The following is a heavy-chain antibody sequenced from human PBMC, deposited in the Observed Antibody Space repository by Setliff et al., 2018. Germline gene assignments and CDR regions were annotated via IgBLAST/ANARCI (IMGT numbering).Heavy chain of an antibody. J-gene: IGHJ4*02. CDR1: GYSISNDYF. V-gene: IGHV4-38-2*02. Sequence: PSETLSLTRTVSGYSISNDYFWGWIRQPPGKGLEWIGSIYHSGSASYYPSLKSRVTISVDTSKNQFSLNLSSVTAADTAVYYCAKHRSYFDYWGQGTLVTVST. CDR3: AKHRSYFDY. CDR2: IYHSGSA.